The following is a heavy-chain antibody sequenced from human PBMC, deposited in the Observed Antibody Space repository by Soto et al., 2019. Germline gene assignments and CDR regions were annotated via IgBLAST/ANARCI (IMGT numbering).Heavy chain of an antibody. V-gene: IGHV3-48*01. J-gene: IGHJ3*01. CDR3: ARGDYHDTSGPFSDVFAV. D-gene: IGHD3-22*01. CDR1: GVTLSLYN. Sequence: GGSLRHSYAGSGVTLSLYNMNLVRQAPGKGLEWVSYIMPGSSHIFYADSVKGRFTISRDNAKNSLYLQMNSLRAEDTAVYYCARGDYHDTSGPFSDVFAVWGQGTTVPVSS. CDR2: IMPGSSHI.